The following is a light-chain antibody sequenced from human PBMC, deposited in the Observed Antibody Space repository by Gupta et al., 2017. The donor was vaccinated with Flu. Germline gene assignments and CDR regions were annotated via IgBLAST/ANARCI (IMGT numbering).Light chain of an antibody. CDR3: QSYDSSAPWV. V-gene: IGLV6-57*01. Sequence: VTLSCTRSSGNIANNYLQSSQQRPGSSPPTVIFEDKERPSGVPDRFSGSIDTSSNSASLIISGLQTEDEADYYCQSYDSSAPWVFGGGTKLTVL. CDR1: SGNIANNY. J-gene: IGLJ3*02. CDR2: EDK.